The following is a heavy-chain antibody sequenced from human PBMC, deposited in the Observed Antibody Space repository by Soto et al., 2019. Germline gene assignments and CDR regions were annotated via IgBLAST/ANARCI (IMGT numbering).Heavy chain of an antibody. CDR2: ISGSGGST. CDR3: AKSERYCSSTSCPFDY. Sequence: EVQLLESGGGLVQPGGSLRLSCAASGFTFSSYAMSWVRQAPGKGLEWVSAISGSGGSTYYADSVKGRFTISRVNSKNTLYLQMNSLRAEDTAVYYCAKSERYCSSTSCPFDYWGQGTLVTVSS. V-gene: IGHV3-23*01. D-gene: IGHD2-2*01. J-gene: IGHJ4*02. CDR1: GFTFSSYA.